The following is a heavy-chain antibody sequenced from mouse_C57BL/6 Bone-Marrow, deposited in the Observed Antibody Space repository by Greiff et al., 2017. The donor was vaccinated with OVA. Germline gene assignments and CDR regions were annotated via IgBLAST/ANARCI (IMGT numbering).Heavy chain of an antibody. CDR2: IYPGDGDT. J-gene: IGHJ4*01. CDR1: GYAFSSSW. D-gene: IGHD2-5*01. CDR3: VIRGNSNYDAMDY. Sequence: QVQLQQSGPELVKPGASVKISCKASGYAFSSSWMNWVKQRPGKGLEWIGRIYPGDGDTNYNGKFKGKATLTADKSSSTAYMQLSSLTSEDSAVYFCVIRGNSNYDAMDYWGQGTSVTVSS. V-gene: IGHV1-82*01.